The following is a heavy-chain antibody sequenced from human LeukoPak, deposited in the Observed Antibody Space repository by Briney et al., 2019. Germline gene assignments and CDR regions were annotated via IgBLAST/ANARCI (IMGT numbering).Heavy chain of an antibody. D-gene: IGHD3-10*01. CDR1: GYTFTSYG. J-gene: IGHJ3*02. CDR2: MNPNSGNT. Sequence: ASVKVSCKASGYTFTSYGISWVRQAPGQGLEWMGWMNPNSGNTGYAQKFQGRVTITRNTSISTAYMELSSLRSEDTAVYYCARALLLWFGELSGAFDIWGQGTMVTVSS. V-gene: IGHV1-8*03. CDR3: ARALLLWFGELSGAFDI.